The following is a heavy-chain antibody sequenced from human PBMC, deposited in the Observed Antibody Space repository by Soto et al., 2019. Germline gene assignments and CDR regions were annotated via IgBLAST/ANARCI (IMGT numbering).Heavy chain of an antibody. J-gene: IGHJ4*02. Sequence: VQLLESGGGLVQPGGSLRLSCVGSGFFFSSYTMTWVRQAPGKGLEWVSSFSATSENTYYADSVRGRFTISRDNSKNTLFLQVNSLTAEDTAMYYCAKARDQQWVRLPFDYWGQGILVIVSS. CDR2: FSATSENT. D-gene: IGHD6-19*01. CDR1: GFFFSSYT. CDR3: AKARDQQWVRLPFDY. V-gene: IGHV3-23*01.